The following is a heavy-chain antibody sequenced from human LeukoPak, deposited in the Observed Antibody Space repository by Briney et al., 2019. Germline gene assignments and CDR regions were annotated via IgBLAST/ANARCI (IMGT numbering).Heavy chain of an antibody. V-gene: IGHV4-30-2*01. D-gene: IGHD5-12*01. Sequence: KPSETLSLTCAVSGGSISSGGYSWSWIRQPPWKGLEWIGYIYHSGSTYYNPSLQSRVTISVDRSKNQFSLKLSSVTAADTAVYYCARGSSGYAGSFDYWGQGTLVTVSS. CDR2: IYHSGST. J-gene: IGHJ4*02. CDR1: GGSISSGGYS. CDR3: ARGSSGYAGSFDY.